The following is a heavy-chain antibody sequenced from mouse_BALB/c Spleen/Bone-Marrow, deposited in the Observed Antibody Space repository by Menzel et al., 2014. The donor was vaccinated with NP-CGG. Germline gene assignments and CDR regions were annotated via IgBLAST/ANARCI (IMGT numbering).Heavy chain of an antibody. D-gene: IGHD4-1*01. V-gene: IGHV5-12-2*01. CDR2: ITNGGGST. CDR1: GFPFXSYT. J-gene: IGHJ3*01. Sequence: DVKLVESGGGLVQPGGSLKLSCAASGFPFXSYTMSWVRQTPEKRLEWVAFITNGGGSTYYPDTLKGRFTISRDDAKNTLYLQMSSLKSEDTAMYYCATLTGTSCWGQGTLVTVSA. CDR3: ATLTGTSC.